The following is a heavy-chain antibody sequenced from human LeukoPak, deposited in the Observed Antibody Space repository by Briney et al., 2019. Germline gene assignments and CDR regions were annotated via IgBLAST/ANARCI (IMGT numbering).Heavy chain of an antibody. D-gene: IGHD6-19*01. V-gene: IGHV3-21*01. Sequence: PGGSLRLSCAASGFTFSSYRMNWVRQAPGKGLEWVSSISSSSSYIYYADSVKGRFTISRDNAKNSLYLQMNSLRAEDTAVYYCARDSSGINWFDPWGQGTLVTVSS. CDR2: ISSSSSYI. CDR3: ARDSSGINWFDP. CDR1: GFTFSSYR. J-gene: IGHJ5*02.